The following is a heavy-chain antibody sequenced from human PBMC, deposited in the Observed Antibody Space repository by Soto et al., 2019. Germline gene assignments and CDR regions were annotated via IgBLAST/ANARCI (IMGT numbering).Heavy chain of an antibody. CDR3: ARVISLYQPESPRGAWFDP. J-gene: IGHJ5*02. V-gene: IGHV6-1*01. D-gene: IGHD2-2*01. CDR1: GDSVSSNSAA. Sequence: SQTLSLTCAISGDSVSSNSAAWNWIRQSPSRGLEWLGRTYYRSKWYNDYAVSVKSRITINPDTSKNQFSLQLSSVTAADTAVYYCARVISLYQPESPRGAWFDPWGQGTLVTVSS. CDR2: TYYRSKWYN.